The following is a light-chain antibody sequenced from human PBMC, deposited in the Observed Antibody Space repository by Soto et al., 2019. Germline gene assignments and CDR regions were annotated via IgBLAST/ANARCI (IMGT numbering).Light chain of an antibody. Sequence: QSALTQPRSVSGSPGQSVTISCTGTSSDVGGYKYVSWYQHHPGKAPKLIIHDVNKRPSGVPERFSGSKSGNTASLTISGLQAEDESHYYCCSFAGYSTPYVFGTGTKVTVL. CDR2: DVN. V-gene: IGLV2-11*01. CDR3: CSFAGYSTPYV. J-gene: IGLJ1*01. CDR1: SSDVGGYKY.